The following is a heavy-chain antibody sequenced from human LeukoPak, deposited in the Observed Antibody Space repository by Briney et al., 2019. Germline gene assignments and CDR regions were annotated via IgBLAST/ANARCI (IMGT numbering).Heavy chain of an antibody. CDR3: ARVQGGGYRTADY. D-gene: IGHD6-19*01. Sequence: GGSLRLSCAASGFTVSSNYMSWVRQAPGKGLEWVSVIYGGGTTYYADSVKGRFTISRDNSKNTLFLQMNSLRGEDTAMYYCARVQGGGYRTADYWGQGTLVTVSS. J-gene: IGHJ4*02. V-gene: IGHV3-53*05. CDR2: IYGGGTT. CDR1: GFTVSSNY.